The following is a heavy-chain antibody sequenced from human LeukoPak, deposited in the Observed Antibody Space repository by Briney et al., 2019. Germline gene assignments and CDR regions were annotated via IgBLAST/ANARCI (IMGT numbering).Heavy chain of an antibody. J-gene: IGHJ4*02. Sequence: SETLSLTCTVSGGSMPSNTYYWGWVRQSPEKGLEWIGSIYNKVSTHYNPSLKSRVTMSVDTSRSQFSLKLTSMTAADTAIYYCARNSSSSYSDTWGQGILVTVSS. CDR2: IYNKVST. D-gene: IGHD6-6*01. CDR3: ARNSSSSYSDT. V-gene: IGHV4-39*01. CDR1: GGSMPSNTYY.